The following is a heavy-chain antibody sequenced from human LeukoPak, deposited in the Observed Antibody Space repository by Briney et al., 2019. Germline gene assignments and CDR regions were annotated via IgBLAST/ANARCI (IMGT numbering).Heavy chain of an antibody. CDR2: ISWDGGST. CDR1: GFTFDDYA. J-gene: IGHJ6*03. V-gene: IGHV3-43D*03. D-gene: IGHD1-1*01. CDR3: AKEAVAGTTAYYYYMDV. Sequence: GGSLRLSCAASGFTFDDYAMHWVRQAPGKGLEWVSLISWDGGSTYYADSVKGRFTISRDNSKNSLYLQMNSLRAEDTALYYCAKEAVAGTTAYYYYMDVWGKGTTVTVSS.